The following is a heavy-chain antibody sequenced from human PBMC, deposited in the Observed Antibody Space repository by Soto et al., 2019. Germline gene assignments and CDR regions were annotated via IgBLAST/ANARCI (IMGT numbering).Heavy chain of an antibody. Sequence: ASVKVSCKASGYTFTGYYVHWVRQAPGHGLEWLGWIHLNSGGTNYAQSFQGRVTMTRDMSVSTVYMKMTGLSSDDTAVYYCASSREWRYSYFYFVTLDVWGQGTTVTVSS. J-gene: IGHJ6*02. D-gene: IGHD2-21*01. V-gene: IGHV1-2*02. CDR3: ASSREWRYSYFYFVTLDV. CDR2: IHLNSGGT. CDR1: GYTFTGYY.